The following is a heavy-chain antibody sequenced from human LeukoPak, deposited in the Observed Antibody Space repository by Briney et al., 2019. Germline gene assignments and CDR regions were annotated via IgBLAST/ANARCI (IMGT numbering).Heavy chain of an antibody. CDR2: IYYSGGT. J-gene: IGHJ4*02. CDR3: ARHGSGFLSNFDY. Sequence: SETLSLTCTVSGGSISSYYWSWIRQPPGKGLEWIGYIYYSGGTNYNPSLKSRVTISVDTSKNQFSLKLSSVTAADTAVYYCARHGSGFLSNFDYWGQGTLVTVSS. D-gene: IGHD3-10*01. CDR1: GGSISSYY. V-gene: IGHV4-59*08.